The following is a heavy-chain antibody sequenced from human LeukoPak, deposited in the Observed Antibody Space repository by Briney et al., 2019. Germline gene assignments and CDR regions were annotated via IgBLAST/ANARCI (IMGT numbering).Heavy chain of an antibody. V-gene: IGHV4-39*07. Sequence: SETLSLTCTVSGGSISSSSYYWGWIRQPPGKGLEWIGSIYYSGSTYYNPSLKSRVTISVDTSKNQFSLKLSSVTAADTAVYYCARLRGSSSRYYMDVWGKGTTVTVSS. J-gene: IGHJ6*03. D-gene: IGHD6-6*01. CDR3: ARLRGSSSRYYMDV. CDR2: IYYSGST. CDR1: GGSISSSSYY.